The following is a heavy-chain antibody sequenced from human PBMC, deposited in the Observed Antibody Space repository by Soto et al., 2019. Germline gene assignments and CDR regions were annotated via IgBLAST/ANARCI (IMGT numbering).Heavy chain of an antibody. Sequence: SETLSLTCTVSGGSISSGGYYWSWIRQHPGKGLEWIGYIYYSGSTYYNPSLKSRVTISVDTSKNQFSLKLSSVTAADTAMYYCARRYSSSWHATYYFDYWGQGTLVTVSS. J-gene: IGHJ4*02. D-gene: IGHD6-13*01. CDR3: ARRYSSSWHATYYFDY. CDR1: GGSISSGGYY. V-gene: IGHV4-61*08. CDR2: IYYSGST.